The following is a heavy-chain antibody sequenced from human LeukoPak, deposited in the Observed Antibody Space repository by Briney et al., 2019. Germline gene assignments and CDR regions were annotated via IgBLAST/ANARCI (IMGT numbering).Heavy chain of an antibody. CDR1: GGSISSYY. CDR3: ARVYYSNSYDYWYFDL. V-gene: IGHV4-59*01. Sequence: SETLSLTCTVSGGSISSYYWNWIRQPPGKGLEWIGYIYYSGRTNYNPSLKSRVTISVDTSKIQCSLKLSSLTAADTAVYYCARVYYSNSYDYWYFDLWGRGTLVTVSS. CDR2: IYYSGRT. J-gene: IGHJ2*01. D-gene: IGHD6-13*01.